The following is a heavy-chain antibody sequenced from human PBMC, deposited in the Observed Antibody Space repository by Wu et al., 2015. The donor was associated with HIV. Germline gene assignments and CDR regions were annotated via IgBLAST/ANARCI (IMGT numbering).Heavy chain of an antibody. V-gene: IGHV1-69*12. CDR1: GGTFSSYA. CDR3: ARDPRAYHSFGVVTDYYYYYMDV. CDR2: IIPIFGTA. J-gene: IGHJ6*03. D-gene: IGHD3-3*01. Sequence: QVQLVQSGAEVKKPGSSVKVSCKASGGTFSSYAISWVRQAPGQGLEWMGGIIPIFGTANYAQKFQGRVTITADESTSTAYMELSSLRSEDTAVYYCARDPRAYHSFGVVTDYYYYYMDVWGKGTTGHRLL.